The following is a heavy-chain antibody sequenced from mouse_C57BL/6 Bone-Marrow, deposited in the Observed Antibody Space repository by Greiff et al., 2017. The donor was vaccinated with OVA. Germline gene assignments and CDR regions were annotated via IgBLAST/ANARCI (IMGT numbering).Heavy chain of an antibody. V-gene: IGHV1-64*01. CDR1: GYTFTSYW. J-gene: IGHJ2*01. Sequence: QVQLQQPGAELVKPGASVKLSCKASGYTFTSYWMHWVKQRPGQGLEWIGMIHPNSGSTNYNEKFKSKATLTVDKSSSTAYMQLSSLTSEDSAVYYCAREDDYDGRNFDYWGQGTTLTVSS. CDR3: AREDDYDGRNFDY. D-gene: IGHD2-4*01. CDR2: IHPNSGST.